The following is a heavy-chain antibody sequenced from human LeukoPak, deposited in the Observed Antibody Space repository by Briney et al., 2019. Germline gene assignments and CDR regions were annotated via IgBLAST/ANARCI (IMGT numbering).Heavy chain of an antibody. Sequence: WSLRLSCAASRFTFTTYWRKWFRQAPGAGREGVGNIKQDGCELNYVDSVKSRFPISRDNAKNSLHLQMNSLRAEDTAVDYCATDRYNNDWQKRFDSWGQGTLVTVSS. V-gene: IGHV3-7*01. CDR3: ATDRYNNDWQKRFDS. D-gene: IGHD1-1*01. CDR2: IKQDGCEL. J-gene: IGHJ4*02. CDR1: RFTFTTYW.